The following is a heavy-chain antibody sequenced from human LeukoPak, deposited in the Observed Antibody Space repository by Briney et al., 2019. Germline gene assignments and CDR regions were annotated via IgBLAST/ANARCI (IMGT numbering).Heavy chain of an antibody. J-gene: IGHJ3*02. CDR2: INHSGST. CDR1: GGSFSGYY. CDR3: ASSSGADYYDSSGDAFDI. V-gene: IGHV4-34*01. Sequence: SETLSLTCAVYGGSFSGYYWSWIRQPPGKGLEWIGEINHSGSTNYNPSLKSRVTISVDTSKNQFSLKLSSVTAADTAVYYCASSSGADYYDSSGDAFDIWGQGTMVTVSS. D-gene: IGHD3-22*01.